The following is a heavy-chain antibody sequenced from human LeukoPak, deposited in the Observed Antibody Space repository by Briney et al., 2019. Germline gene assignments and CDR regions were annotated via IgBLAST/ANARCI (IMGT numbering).Heavy chain of an antibody. D-gene: IGHD6-19*01. CDR1: GFIFNTYG. CDR3: ASAAGPFDN. V-gene: IGHV3-33*01. J-gene: IGHJ4*02. Sequence: GSSLSLSCAASGFIFNTYGMHWVRQAPGKGLEWVAVIWFDGSIKYYADSVKGRFTISRDNSKNTLYLQMNSLRAEDTALYYCASAAGPFDNWGQGALVT. CDR2: IWFDGSIK.